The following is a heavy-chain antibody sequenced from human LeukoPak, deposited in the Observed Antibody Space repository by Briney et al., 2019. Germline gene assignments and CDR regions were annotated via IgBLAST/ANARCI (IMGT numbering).Heavy chain of an antibody. CDR1: GYTFTSYY. CDR2: ISAYNGNT. D-gene: IGHD3-22*01. J-gene: IGHJ3*02. CDR3: ARAPPSHYYDSSGYAPGDAFDI. Sequence: ASVKVSCKASGYTFTSYYMHWVRQAPGQGLEWMGWISAYNGNTNYAQKLQGRVTMTTDTSTSTAYMELRSLRSDDTAVYYCARAPPSHYYDSSGYAPGDAFDIWGQGTMVTVSS. V-gene: IGHV1-18*04.